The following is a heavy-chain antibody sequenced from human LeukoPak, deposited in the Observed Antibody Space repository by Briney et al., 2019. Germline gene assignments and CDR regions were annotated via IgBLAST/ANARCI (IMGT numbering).Heavy chain of an antibody. V-gene: IGHV3-64*01. CDR1: GFTFSSNT. CDR2: ISGDGGTT. J-gene: IGHJ4*02. CDR3: ARVQADGSRDY. D-gene: IGHD5-24*01. Sequence: GGSLRLSCAASGFTFSSNTMQWVRQAPGKGLEYVSAISGDGGTTYYANSVKGRFTISRDNSKNTLYLQMGGLRGEDLGVYYCARVQADGSRDYWGQGTLVTVSS.